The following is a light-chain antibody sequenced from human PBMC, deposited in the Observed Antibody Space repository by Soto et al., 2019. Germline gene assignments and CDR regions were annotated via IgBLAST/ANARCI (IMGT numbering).Light chain of an antibody. J-gene: IGKJ1*01. CDR1: QSVRSGY. CDR2: GAF. Sequence: EIVLTQSPGTLSLSPGERATLSCRASQSVRSGYFAWYQQKPGQAPRLLIHGAFTRATGIPARFSGSGSGTEFTLTISTLQSEDFAVYYCQQYNNWPWTFGQGTKVDIK. V-gene: IGKV3-15*01. CDR3: QQYNNWPWT.